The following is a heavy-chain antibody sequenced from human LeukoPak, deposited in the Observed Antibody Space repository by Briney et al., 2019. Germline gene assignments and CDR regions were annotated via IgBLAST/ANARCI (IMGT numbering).Heavy chain of an antibody. CDR1: GFTFSSYA. D-gene: IGHD3-22*01. J-gene: IGHJ4*02. Sequence: GGSLRLSCAASGFTFSSYAMSWVRQAPGKGLEWVSGISGSGGSTYYADSVKGRFTFSRDNSKNTLYLQMNSLRAEDTAIYYCARPVRPHYYENCGYRGFDFWGRGTLVTVSS. CDR3: ARPVRPHYYENCGYRGFDF. V-gene: IGHV3-23*01. CDR2: ISGSGGST.